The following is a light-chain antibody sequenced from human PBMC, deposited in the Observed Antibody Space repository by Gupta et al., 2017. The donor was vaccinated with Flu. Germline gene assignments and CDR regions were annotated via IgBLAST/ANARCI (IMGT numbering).Light chain of an antibody. J-gene: IGKJ4*01. CDR3: QEEGSTAIT. V-gene: IGKV3-20*01. CDR2: AAS. Sequence: EIVLTQSPGTLSLSPGERATLSCRASQSVMSNYLAWYQKKPGQAPRLLIYAASSRSTGIPDRFSGSASARDFTLTISILDPEDFAVYYFQEEGSTAITFGGGTKVEIK. CDR1: QSVMSNY.